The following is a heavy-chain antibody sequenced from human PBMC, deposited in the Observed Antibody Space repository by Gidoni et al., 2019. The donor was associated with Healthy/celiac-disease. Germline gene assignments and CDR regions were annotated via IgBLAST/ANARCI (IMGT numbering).Heavy chain of an antibody. Sequence: QLQLQESGPGLVKPSETLSLTSTVSGGSIRSSSYCWCWIRQPPGRGLEVIGSIYYSGSTYYDPSRKSRVTITGDTSKNQFPLKLSSVTAADTAVYYCARGPAAAGADYWGQGTLVTVSS. CDR2: IYYSGST. V-gene: IGHV4-39*01. D-gene: IGHD6-13*01. CDR1: GGSIRSSSYC. CDR3: ARGPAAAGADY. J-gene: IGHJ4*02.